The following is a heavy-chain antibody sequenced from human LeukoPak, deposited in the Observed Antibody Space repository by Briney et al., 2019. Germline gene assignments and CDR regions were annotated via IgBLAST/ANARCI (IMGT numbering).Heavy chain of an antibody. D-gene: IGHD6-13*01. CDR1: GFTFSSYA. V-gene: IGHV3-23*01. CDR3: ANQFSQYSSSWYESYYFDY. CDR2: ISGSGGST. Sequence: PGGSLRLSCAASGFTFSSYAMSWVRQAPGKGLEWVSAISGSGGSTYYADSVKGRFTISRDNSKNTLYLQMNSPRAEDTAVYYCANQFSQYSSSWYESYYFDYWGQGTLVTVSS. J-gene: IGHJ4*02.